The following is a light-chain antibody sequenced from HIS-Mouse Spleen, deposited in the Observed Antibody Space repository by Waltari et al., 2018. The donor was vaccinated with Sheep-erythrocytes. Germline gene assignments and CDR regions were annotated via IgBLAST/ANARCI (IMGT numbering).Light chain of an antibody. CDR2: EVS. V-gene: IGLV2-8*01. CDR3: SSYAGSNNYV. CDR1: SSYVGGYNS. Sequence: QSALTQPPSASGSPGQSVTISCTGTSSYVGGYNSVSWYQQHPGKAPNTMIYEVSKRPSGVPDRFSGSKSGNTASLTVSGLQAEDEADYYCSSYAGSNNYVFGTGTKVTVL. J-gene: IGLJ1*01.